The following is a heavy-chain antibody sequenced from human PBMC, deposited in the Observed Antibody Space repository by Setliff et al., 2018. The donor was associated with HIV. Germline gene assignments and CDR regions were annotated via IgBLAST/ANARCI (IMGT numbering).Heavy chain of an antibody. CDR3: ASLWDVGA. CDR1: GFTFHESW. CDR2: IKKDGTDI. V-gene: IGHV3-7*03. D-gene: IGHD1-26*01. J-gene: IGHJ5*02. Sequence: LRLSCAASGFTFHESWMDWVRQAPGKGLEWVATIKKDGTDIYYADSVKGRFTISRDNAETSLYLQMRSLRVEDTALYFCASLWDVGAWGQGTLVTVSS.